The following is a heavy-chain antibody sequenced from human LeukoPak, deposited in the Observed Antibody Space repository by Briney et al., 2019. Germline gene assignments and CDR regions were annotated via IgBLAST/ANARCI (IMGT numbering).Heavy chain of an antibody. CDR3: ARDHSRVVVPPVWFDP. J-gene: IGHJ5*02. V-gene: IGHV3-30-3*01. CDR2: ISYDGSNK. Sequence: GGALRLSCAASGVTFSSYAMHWVRQAPGKGLEWVAVISYDGSNKYYADSVKGRFTISRDNSKTTLYLQMNSLRARDTAVYYCARDHSRVVVPPVWFDPWGQGTLVTVSS. D-gene: IGHD2-2*01. CDR1: GVTFSSYA.